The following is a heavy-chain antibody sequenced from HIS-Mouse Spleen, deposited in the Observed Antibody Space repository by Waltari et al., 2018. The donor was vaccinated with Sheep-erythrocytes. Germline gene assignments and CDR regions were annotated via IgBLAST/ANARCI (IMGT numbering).Heavy chain of an antibody. D-gene: IGHD3-22*01. CDR3: ARAPYYYDSSGYYYFDY. V-gene: IGHV4-30-4*01. CDR2: IYYSGST. Sequence: QVQLQESGPGLVKPSQTLSLTCTVSGGSISSGDYYWSWIRQPPGKGLEWIGYIYYSGSTYYNPSLKSRGTISVDTSKNQFSLKLSSVTAADTAVYYCARAPYYYDSSGYYYFDYWGQGTLVTVSS. J-gene: IGHJ4*02. CDR1: GGSISSGDYY.